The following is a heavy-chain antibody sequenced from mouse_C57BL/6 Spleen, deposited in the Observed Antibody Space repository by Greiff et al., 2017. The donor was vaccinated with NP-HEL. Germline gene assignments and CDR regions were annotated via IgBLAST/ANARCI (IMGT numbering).Heavy chain of an antibody. CDR3: ASPAPSTMVTTGYYFDY. CDR2: IHPNSGST. V-gene: IGHV1-64*01. J-gene: IGHJ2*01. CDR1: GYTFTSYW. Sequence: QVQLQQPGAELVKPGASVKLSCKASGYTFTSYWMPWVKQRPGQGLEWIGMIHPNSGSTNYNEKFKSKATLTVDKSSSTAYMQLSSLTSEDSAVYYCASPAPSTMVTTGYYFDYWGQGTTLTVSS. D-gene: IGHD2-2*01.